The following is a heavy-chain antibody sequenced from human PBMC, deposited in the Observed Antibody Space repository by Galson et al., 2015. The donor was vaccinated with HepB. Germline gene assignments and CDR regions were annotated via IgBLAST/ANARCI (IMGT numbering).Heavy chain of an antibody. J-gene: IGHJ5*02. CDR3: ARDSSATAEGGGWFDP. V-gene: IGHV3-30*04. CDR1: GFSFSTYA. Sequence: SLRLSCAASGFSFSTYALHWVRQVPGKGLEWVSVISFDGSSQYFADSVKGRFTISRDNSKNTLYLQMNSLRVEDTAVYHCARDSSATAEGGGWFDPWGRGTRVTVSS. CDR2: ISFDGSSQ. D-gene: IGHD3-16*01.